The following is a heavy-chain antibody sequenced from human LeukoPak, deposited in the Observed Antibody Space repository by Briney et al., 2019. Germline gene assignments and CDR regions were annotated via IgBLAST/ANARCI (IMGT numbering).Heavy chain of an antibody. CDR2: ISNNGGTT. CDR1: GFTFSSCT. D-gene: IGHD1-26*01. J-gene: IGHJ4*02. CDR3: ARVASSGTYGDY. V-gene: IGHV3-64*01. Sequence: PGGSLRLSCAASGFTFSSCTMHWVRQAPGKGLEYVSAISNNGGTTYYANSVKGRFTISRDNSKNTLYLQMGSLRVEDMAVYYCARVASSGTYGDYWGQGTLVTVSS.